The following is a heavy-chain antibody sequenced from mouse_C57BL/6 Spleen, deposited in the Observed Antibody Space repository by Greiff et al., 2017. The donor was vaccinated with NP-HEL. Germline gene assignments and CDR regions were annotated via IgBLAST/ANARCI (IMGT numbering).Heavy chain of an antibody. J-gene: IGHJ1*03. CDR2: INYDGSST. Sequence: EVMLVESEGGLVQPGSSMKLSCTASGFTFSDYYMAWVRQVPEKGLEWVANINYDGSSTYYLDSLKGRFLISRDNAKNILYLQMRRLKSEDTATYYCGRDYYGSSYWYFEGWGTGTTVTVSS. V-gene: IGHV5-16*01. CDR1: GFTFSDYY. D-gene: IGHD1-1*01. CDR3: GRDYYGSSYWYFEG.